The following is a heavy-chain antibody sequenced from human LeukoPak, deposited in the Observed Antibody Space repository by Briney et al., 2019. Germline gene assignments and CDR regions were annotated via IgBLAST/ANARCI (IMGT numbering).Heavy chain of an antibody. CDR1: GYTFTSYG. CDR2: ISAYNGNT. CDR3: ARELVPIAAAGTIGWSDP. D-gene: IGHD6-13*01. Sequence: ASVKVSCKASGYTFTSYGISWVRQAPGQGLEWMGWISAYNGNTNYAQKLQGRVTMTTDTSTSTAYMELRSLRSDDTAVYYCARELVPIAAAGTIGWSDPWGQGTLVTVSS. J-gene: IGHJ5*02. V-gene: IGHV1-18*01.